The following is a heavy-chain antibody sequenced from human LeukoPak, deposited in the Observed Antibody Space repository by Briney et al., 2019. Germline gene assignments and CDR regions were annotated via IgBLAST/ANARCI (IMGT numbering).Heavy chain of an antibody. V-gene: IGHV4-38-2*02. J-gene: IGHJ4*02. CDR2: IYHSGST. CDR1: GYSISSGYY. Sequence: SENLSLTCTVSGYSISSGYYWGWIRQPPGKGLEWIGSIYHSGSTYYNPSLKSRVTISVDTSKNQFSLKLSSVTAADTAVYYCARGPSSGWYGYWGQGTLVTVSS. D-gene: IGHD6-19*01. CDR3: ARGPSSGWYGY.